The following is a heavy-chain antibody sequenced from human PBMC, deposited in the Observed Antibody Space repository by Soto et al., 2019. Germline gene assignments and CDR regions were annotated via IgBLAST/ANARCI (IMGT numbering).Heavy chain of an antibody. D-gene: IGHD5-18*01. CDR1: GGTFSSYT. V-gene: IGHV1-69*08. J-gene: IGHJ4*02. CDR2: IIPILGIA. CDR3: ARDLTDTAID. Sequence: QVQLVQSGAEVKKPGSSVKVSCKASGGTFSSYTISWVRQAPGQGLEWMGRIIPILGIANYAQKFQGRVTIXEDKSTSTAYMDLSSLRSEDTAVYYCARDLTDTAIDWGQGTLVTVSS.